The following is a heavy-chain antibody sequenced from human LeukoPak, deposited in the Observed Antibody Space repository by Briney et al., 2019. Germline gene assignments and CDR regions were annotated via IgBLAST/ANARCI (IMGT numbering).Heavy chain of an antibody. Sequence: SETLSLTCSVSGGSISLSYYYWGWIRQPPGKALEWIGSVYYSGTTSYNPSLKSRVTISVDMSKNHFSLRLSSVTAADTAMYYCARGVAARPFDYWGQGTLVTVSS. CDR1: GGSISLSYYY. V-gene: IGHV4-39*07. J-gene: IGHJ4*02. D-gene: IGHD6-6*01. CDR3: ARGVAARPFDY. CDR2: VYYSGTT.